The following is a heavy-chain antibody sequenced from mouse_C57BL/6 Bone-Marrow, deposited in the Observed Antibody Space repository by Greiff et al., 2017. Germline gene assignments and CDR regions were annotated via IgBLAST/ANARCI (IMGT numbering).Heavy chain of an antibody. CDR3: ARKIGYGSSYWYFDV. CDR1: GYTFTSYW. V-gene: IGHV1-55*01. CDR2: IYPGSGST. J-gene: IGHJ1*03. Sequence: QVQLQQPGAELVKPGASVKMSCKASGYTFTSYWITWVKQRPGQGLEWIGDIYPGSGSTNYNEKLKSTATLTVDTSSSTAYMQLSSLTSEDSAVYYCARKIGYGSSYWYFDVWGTGTTVTVSS. D-gene: IGHD1-1*01.